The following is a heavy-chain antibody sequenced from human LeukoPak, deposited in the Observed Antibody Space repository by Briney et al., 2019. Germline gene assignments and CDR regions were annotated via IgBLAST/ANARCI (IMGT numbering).Heavy chain of an antibody. CDR3: ARDREVGRDNAISWLDP. D-gene: IGHD1-26*01. CDR2: ICATGSS. CDR1: GGSISNYC. J-gene: IGHJ5*02. V-gene: IGHV4-4*07. Sequence: SETLSLTCTVSGGSISNYCWSWIRQPAGNGLEWIGRICATGSSSYSPFLKSRVTMSVDTSKNQFSLKLSSVTAADMAIYYCARDREVGRDNAISWLDPWGQGILVTVSS.